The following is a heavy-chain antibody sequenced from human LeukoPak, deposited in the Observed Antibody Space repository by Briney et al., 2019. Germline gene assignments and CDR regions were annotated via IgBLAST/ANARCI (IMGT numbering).Heavy chain of an antibody. CDR2: IYYSGST. CDR1: GGSISSGDYY. J-gene: IGHJ4*02. V-gene: IGHV4-61*08. CDR3: ARERRDGYNWLDY. D-gene: IGHD5-24*01. Sequence: SQTLSLTCTVSGGSISSGDYYWSWIREPPGKGLEWIGYIYYSGSTNYNPSLKSRVTISVDTSKNQFSLKLSSVTAADTAVYYCARERRDGYNWLDYWGQGTLVTVSS.